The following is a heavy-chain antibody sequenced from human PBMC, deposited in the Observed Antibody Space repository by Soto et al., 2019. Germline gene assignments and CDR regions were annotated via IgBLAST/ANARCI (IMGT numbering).Heavy chain of an antibody. J-gene: IGHJ4*02. V-gene: IGHV3-72*01. D-gene: IGHD6-13*01. CDR2: TRNKANSYTT. Sequence: GGSLRLSCAASGFTFSDHYMDWVRQAPGKGLEWVDRTRNKANSYTTEYAASVRGRFTISRDDSKNSLYLQMNSLKTEGTAVYYCATRVIAAAGTDYWGQGTLVTVSS. CDR1: GFTFSDHY. CDR3: ATRVIAAAGTDY.